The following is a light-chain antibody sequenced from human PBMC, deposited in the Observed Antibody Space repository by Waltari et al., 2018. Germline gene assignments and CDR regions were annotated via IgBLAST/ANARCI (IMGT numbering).Light chain of an antibody. CDR3: LLSYSGARV. Sequence: QAVVTQEPSLTVSPGGTVTLTCGSSTGSVTMRHYPYWFQQKPGQAPRTLIYDTTNKHSWTPARFSASLRGGKAALTLSAAQPDDEADYYCLLSYSGARVFGGGTKLTVL. CDR1: TGSVTMRHY. J-gene: IGLJ2*01. V-gene: IGLV7-46*01. CDR2: DTT.